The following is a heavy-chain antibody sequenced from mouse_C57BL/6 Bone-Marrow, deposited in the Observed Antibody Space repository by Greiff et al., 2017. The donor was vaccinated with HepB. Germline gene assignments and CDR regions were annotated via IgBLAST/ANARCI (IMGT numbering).Heavy chain of an antibody. D-gene: IGHD1-1*01. CDR2: IDPSDSET. V-gene: IGHV1-52*01. CDR3: ARRSPYYYGSSYWYFDV. CDR1: GYTFTSYW. J-gene: IGHJ1*03. Sequence: QVQLQQSGAELVRPGSSVKLSCKASGYTFTSYWMHWVKQRPIQGLEWIGNIDPSDSETHYNQKFKDKATLTVDKSSSTAYMQLSSLTSEDSAVYYCARRSPYYYGSSYWYFDVWGTGTTVTVSS.